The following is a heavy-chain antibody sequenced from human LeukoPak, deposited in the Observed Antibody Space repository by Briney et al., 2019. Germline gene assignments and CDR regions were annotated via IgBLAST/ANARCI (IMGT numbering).Heavy chain of an antibody. CDR2: ISGSGGST. D-gene: IGHD2-2*01. V-gene: IGHV3-23*01. Sequence: GGSLRLSCAASGFTFSSYAMSWVRQAPGKGLEWVSAISGSGGSTYYADSVKGRFTISRDNSKNTLYLQMNSLRAEDTAVYYYAKDIVVVPADLVFDYWGQGALVTVSS. J-gene: IGHJ4*02. CDR1: GFTFSSYA. CDR3: AKDIVVVPADLVFDY.